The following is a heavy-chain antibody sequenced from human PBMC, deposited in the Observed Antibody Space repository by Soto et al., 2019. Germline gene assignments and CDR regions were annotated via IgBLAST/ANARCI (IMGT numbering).Heavy chain of an antibody. Sequence: EVELLESGGGLVRPGGSLRLSCAACGCTFRHDVLSWVRQSPERGLEWVSSISGSGSSVYVADSVRGRFIMSRDLSTNTVSLQMSSLRAEDTAVYYCAKVRASYLSASYFYYGLDVWGQGTTVTL. V-gene: IGHV3-23*01. CDR1: GCTFRHDV. CDR3: AKVRASYLSASYFYYGLDV. CDR2: ISGSGSSV. J-gene: IGHJ6*02. D-gene: IGHD3-10*01.